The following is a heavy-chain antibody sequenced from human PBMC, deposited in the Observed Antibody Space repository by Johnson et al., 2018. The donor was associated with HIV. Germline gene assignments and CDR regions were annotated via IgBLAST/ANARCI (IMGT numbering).Heavy chain of an antibody. CDR2: ITSDGSST. Sequence: VQLVESGGGLVQPGGSLRLSCAASGFTFSSHWMHWVRQAPGKGLVWVSRITSDGSSTSYADSVKGRFTISRDNAKNSLYLQRNSLRAEDTAVYYCARVMVQGDAFDIWGQGTMVTVSS. CDR3: ARVMVQGDAFDI. D-gene: IGHD3-10*01. CDR1: GFTFSSHW. V-gene: IGHV3-74*01. J-gene: IGHJ3*02.